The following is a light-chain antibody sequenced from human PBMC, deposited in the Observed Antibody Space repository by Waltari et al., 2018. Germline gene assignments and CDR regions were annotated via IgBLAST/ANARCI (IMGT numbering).Light chain of an antibody. V-gene: IGLV1-44*01. CDR2: TNN. CDR3: ATWDDRLKRPV. CDR1: SSNIGNNT. Sequence: QSVLTQAPSAYGTPGQRVTISCSGGSSNIGNNTVVWYQQLPGTAPKPLIYTNNNRPSGVPDRFSSSKSGTSASLAITGLQSDDEADYYCATWDDRLKRPVFGGGTKLTVL. J-gene: IGLJ2*01.